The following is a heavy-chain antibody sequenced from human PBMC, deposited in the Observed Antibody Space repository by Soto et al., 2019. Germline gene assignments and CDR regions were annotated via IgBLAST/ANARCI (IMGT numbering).Heavy chain of an antibody. D-gene: IGHD3-3*01. V-gene: IGHV4-30-2*01. Sequence: SETLSLTCAVSGGSISSGGYAWSWIRQPPGKGLEWIGYIYHSGSTYYNPSLKSRVTISVDRSKNQFSLKLSSVTAADTAVYYCARVGTIFGTSDFDYWGQGTLVTAPQ. J-gene: IGHJ4*02. CDR2: IYHSGST. CDR1: GGSISSGGYA. CDR3: ARVGTIFGTSDFDY.